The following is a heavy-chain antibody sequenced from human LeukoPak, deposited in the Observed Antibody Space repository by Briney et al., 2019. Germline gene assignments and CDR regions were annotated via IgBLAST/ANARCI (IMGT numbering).Heavy chain of an antibody. J-gene: IGHJ4*02. CDR1: GFTFNNYG. CDR3: AREPPYYDSSGYYDY. V-gene: IGHV3-30*02. CDR2: IRYDGSHK. Sequence: PGGSLRLSCAASGFTFNNYGMHWVRQAPDKGLEWVAFIRYDGSHKFYADSVKGRFTISRDNSKNTLYLQMNSLRAEDTAVYYCAREPPYYDSSGYYDYWGQGTLVTVSS. D-gene: IGHD3-22*01.